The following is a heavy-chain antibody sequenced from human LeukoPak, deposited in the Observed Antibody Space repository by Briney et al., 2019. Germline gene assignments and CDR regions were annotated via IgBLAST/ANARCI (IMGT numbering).Heavy chain of an antibody. D-gene: IGHD6-13*01. V-gene: IGHV3-30*18. Sequence: GRSLRLSCAASGFTFSSYGMHWVRQAPGKGLEWVAVISYDGSNKYYADSVKGRFTISRDNSKNTLYLQMNSLRAEDTAVYYCAKLISIAAADDAFDIWGQGTMVTVSS. CDR2: ISYDGSNK. CDR1: GFTFSSYG. CDR3: AKLISIAAADDAFDI. J-gene: IGHJ3*02.